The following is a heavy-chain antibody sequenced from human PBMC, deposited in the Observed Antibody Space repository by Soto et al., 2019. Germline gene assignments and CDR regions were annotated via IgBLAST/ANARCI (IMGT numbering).Heavy chain of an antibody. D-gene: IGHD4-4*01. J-gene: IGHJ4*02. CDR3: ANYFADKFGH. V-gene: IGHV1-2*02. Sequence: ASVKVSCKASGYTFTGYYMHWVRQAPGQGLEWMGWINPNSGGTNYAQKFQGRVTMTRDTSISTAYMELSRLKIEDTAVYYCANYFADKFGHWGPGTLVTVSS. CDR2: INPNSGGT. CDR1: GYTFTGYY.